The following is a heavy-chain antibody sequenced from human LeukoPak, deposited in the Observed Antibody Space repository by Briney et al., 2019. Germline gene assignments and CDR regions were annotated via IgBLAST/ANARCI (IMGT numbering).Heavy chain of an antibody. Sequence: GGSLRLSCAASGFTFSDYYMSWIRQAPGKGLEWVSYISSSGSTIYYADSVKGRFTISRDNAKNSLYLQVNSLRAEDTAVYYCAREGGSGYDPYYYYGMDVWGQGTTVTVSS. V-gene: IGHV3-11*01. J-gene: IGHJ6*02. CDR2: ISSSGSTI. D-gene: IGHD5-12*01. CDR3: AREGGSGYDPYYYYGMDV. CDR1: GFTFSDYY.